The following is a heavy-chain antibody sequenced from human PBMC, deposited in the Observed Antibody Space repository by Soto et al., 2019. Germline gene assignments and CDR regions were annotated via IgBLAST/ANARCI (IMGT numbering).Heavy chain of an antibody. J-gene: IGHJ4*02. CDR2: ISVYNGNT. V-gene: IGHV1-18*01. D-gene: IGHD2-8*01. CDR3: ARDGRNGGYFDY. CDR1: GYTFTNFG. Sequence: ASVKVSCKASGYTFTNFGISWVRQAPGQGLEWMGWISVYNGNTNYAQKVQGRVTMTTDTSTSTAYMELRSLRSDDTAVYYCARDGRNGGYFDYWGQGTVVTVSS.